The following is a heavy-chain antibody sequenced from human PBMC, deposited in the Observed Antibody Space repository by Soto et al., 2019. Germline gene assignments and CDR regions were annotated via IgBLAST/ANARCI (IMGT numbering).Heavy chain of an antibody. CDR2: IYYSGST. CDR1: GGSIRSGGYY. D-gene: IGHD2-2*01. CDR3: ARGRSSTSPYPIGY. V-gene: IGHV4-31*03. J-gene: IGHJ4*02. Sequence: PSETLCLTYTVSGGSIRSGGYYWSWIRQHPGKGLEWIGYIYYSGSTYYNPSLKSRVTISVDTSKNQFSLKLSSVTAADTAVYYCARGRSSTSPYPIGYWGQGTLVIVSS.